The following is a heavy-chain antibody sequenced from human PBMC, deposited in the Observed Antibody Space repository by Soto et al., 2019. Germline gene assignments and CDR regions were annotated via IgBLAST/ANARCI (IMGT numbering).Heavy chain of an antibody. CDR1: GCSVSKSY. CDR2: IYYSGST. V-gene: IGHV4-59*06. J-gene: IGHJ5*02. CDR3: ARSIGP. Sequence: SETLKLTCSCTGCSVSKSYSSWTRKPPGKGLEWIGFIYYSGSTYYNPSLKSRVTISGDTSKNQFSLKLSSVTAADTAVYYCARSIGPWGQGTLVTVSS.